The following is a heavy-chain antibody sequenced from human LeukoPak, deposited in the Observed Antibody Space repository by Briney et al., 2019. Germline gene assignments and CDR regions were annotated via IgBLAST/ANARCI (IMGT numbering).Heavy chain of an antibody. V-gene: IGHV4-30-4*08. J-gene: IGHJ4*02. CDR3: ARWLLYCSSTSCYDDY. Sequence: SQTLSLTCTVSGGSISSGDYYWSWIRQPPGKGLEWIGYIYYSGSTYYNPSLKSRVTITVDTSKNQFSLKLSSVTAADTAVYYCARWLLYCSSTSCYDDYWGQGTLVTVSS. CDR1: GGSISSGDYY. CDR2: IYYSGST. D-gene: IGHD2-2*01.